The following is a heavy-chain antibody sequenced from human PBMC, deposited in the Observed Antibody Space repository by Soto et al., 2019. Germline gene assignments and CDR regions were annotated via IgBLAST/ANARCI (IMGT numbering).Heavy chain of an antibody. CDR3: ARNGTLTGYSYGMDV. CDR1: GGTFSDST. CDR2: IIPIFDTA. Sequence: QVQLVQSGAELRKPGSSVKVSCKASGGTFSDSTINWVRQAPGQRLEWMGGIIPIFDTANYAEKFQGRVTITADESTSTSFMEVSSLRPEDTAVYYCARNGTLTGYSYGMDVWGQGTMVTVSS. J-gene: IGHJ6*02. V-gene: IGHV1-69*01. D-gene: IGHD1-1*01.